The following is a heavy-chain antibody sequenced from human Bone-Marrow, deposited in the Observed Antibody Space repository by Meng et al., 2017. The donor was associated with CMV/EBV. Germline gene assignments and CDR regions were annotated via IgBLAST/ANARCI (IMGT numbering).Heavy chain of an antibody. J-gene: IGHJ5*02. CDR3: ARDGVVPAAILSGEGNNWFDP. V-gene: IGHV1-46*01. Sequence: TSYYMHWVRQAPGQGLEWMGIINPSGGSTSYAQKFQGRVTMTRDTSTSTVYVELSSLRSEDTAVYYCARDGVVPAAILSGEGNNWFDPWGQGTLVTVSS. CDR2: INPSGGST. CDR1: TSYY. D-gene: IGHD2-2*02.